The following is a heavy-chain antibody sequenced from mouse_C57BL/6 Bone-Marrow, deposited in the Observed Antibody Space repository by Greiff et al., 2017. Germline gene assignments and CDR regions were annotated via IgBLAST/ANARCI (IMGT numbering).Heavy chain of an antibody. CDR3: ARALYYGSTYYAMDY. CDR2: IDPSVSYT. CDR1: GYTFTSYW. J-gene: IGHJ4*01. V-gene: IGHV1-50*01. Sequence: QVQLQQPGAELVKPGASVKLSCKASGYTFTSYWMQWVKQRPGQGLEWIGEIDPSVSYTNYNQKFKGKATLTVDTSSSTAYMQLSSLTSEDSAVYYCARALYYGSTYYAMDYWGQGTSVTVSS. D-gene: IGHD1-1*01.